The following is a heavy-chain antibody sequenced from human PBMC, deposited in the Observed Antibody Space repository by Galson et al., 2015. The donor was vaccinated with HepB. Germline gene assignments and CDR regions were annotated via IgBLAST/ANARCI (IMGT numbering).Heavy chain of an antibody. D-gene: IGHD2-15*01. Sequence: CAISGDSVSSNIAGWSWIRQSPSRGLEWLGRTYYRSKWYNDYAVSVKSRITINPDTSKNQFSLQLNSVTPEDTAIYYCARGGGALESWGQGTLVTVSS. CDR3: ARGGGALES. CDR1: GDSVSSNIAG. V-gene: IGHV6-1*01. CDR2: TYYRSKWYN. J-gene: IGHJ5*02.